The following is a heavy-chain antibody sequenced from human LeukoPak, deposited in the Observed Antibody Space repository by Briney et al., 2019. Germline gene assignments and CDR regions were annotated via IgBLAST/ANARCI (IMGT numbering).Heavy chain of an antibody. V-gene: IGHV3-33*06. D-gene: IGHD1-14*01. CDR3: AKKHPQTEYFFDY. CDR2: IWYDGSNK. Sequence: GRSLRLSCAASGFTFSSFGMHWVRQAPGKGLEWVAVIWYDGSNKFYADSVEGRFTISRDNSKNTLYLQMNSLRAEDTAVYYCAKKHPQTEYFFDYWGQGALVTVSS. CDR1: GFTFSSFG. J-gene: IGHJ4*02.